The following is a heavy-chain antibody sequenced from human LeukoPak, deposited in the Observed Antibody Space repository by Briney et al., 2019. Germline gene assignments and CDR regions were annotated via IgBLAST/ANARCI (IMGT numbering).Heavy chain of an antibody. V-gene: IGHV4-39*07. CDR1: GGSISSSSYY. CDR3: ARVRSRVAGTKD. D-gene: IGHD6-19*01. Sequence: KPSETLSLTCTVSGGSISSSSYYWGWIRQPPGKGLEWIGSIYYSGSTYYNPSLKSRVTISVDTSKNQFSLKLSSVTAADTAVYYCARVRSRVAGTKDWGQGTLVTVSS. J-gene: IGHJ4*02. CDR2: IYYSGST.